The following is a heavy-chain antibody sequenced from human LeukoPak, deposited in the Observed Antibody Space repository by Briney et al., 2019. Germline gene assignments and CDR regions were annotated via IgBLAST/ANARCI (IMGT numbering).Heavy chain of an antibody. CDR1: GFPFSSHA. Sequence: PGGSLRLSCAASGFPFSSHAMGSVRQAPGKGLEWVSAISGSGGSTYYADSVKGRFTISRDNSKNTLYLQMNSLRAEDTAVYYCAKDKPRGLFWFDPWGQGTLVTVSS. V-gene: IGHV3-23*01. CDR2: ISGSGGST. J-gene: IGHJ5*02. D-gene: IGHD3-10*01. CDR3: AKDKPRGLFWFDP.